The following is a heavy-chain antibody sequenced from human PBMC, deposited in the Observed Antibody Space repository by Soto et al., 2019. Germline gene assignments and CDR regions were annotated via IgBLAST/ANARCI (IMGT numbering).Heavy chain of an antibody. Sequence: GASVKVSCKASGYTFTSYGISWVRQAPGQGLEWMGWISAYNGNTNYAQKLQGRVTMTTDTSTSTAYMELRSLRSDDTAVYYCARAMVRGYKCGWFAPWGQGTLVTVSS. V-gene: IGHV1-18*01. D-gene: IGHD3-10*01. J-gene: IGHJ5*02. CDR1: GYTFTSYG. CDR2: ISAYNGNT. CDR3: ARAMVRGYKCGWFAP.